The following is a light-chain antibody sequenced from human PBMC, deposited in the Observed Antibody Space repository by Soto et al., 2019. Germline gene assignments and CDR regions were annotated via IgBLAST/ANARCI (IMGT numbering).Light chain of an antibody. CDR2: DTF. V-gene: IGKV3-11*01. Sequence: DIVLTQSPGTLSSSPGERATLSCRASQSVGSSLAWYQQKPGHAHRLLIYDTFNRATGIPARFSGSGSGTDFTLTISSLEPEDFAVYYCQQRSSWPFLWTFGGGTKVEIK. CDR3: QQRSSWPFLWT. CDR1: QSVGSS. J-gene: IGKJ4*01.